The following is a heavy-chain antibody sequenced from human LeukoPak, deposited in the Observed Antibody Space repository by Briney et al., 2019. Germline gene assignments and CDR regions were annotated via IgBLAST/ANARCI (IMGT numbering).Heavy chain of an antibody. CDR3: ATYPGGDYDSSGYYVDWFDP. Sequence: ASVKVSCKASGGTFSSYTISWVRQAPGQELEWMGGIIPIVGIANYAQKFQGRVTITADKSTSTAYMELSSLRSEDTAVYYCATYPGGDYDSSGYYVDWFDPWGQGTLVTVSS. V-gene: IGHV1-69*10. CDR2: IIPIVGIA. D-gene: IGHD3-22*01. J-gene: IGHJ5*02. CDR1: GGTFSSYT.